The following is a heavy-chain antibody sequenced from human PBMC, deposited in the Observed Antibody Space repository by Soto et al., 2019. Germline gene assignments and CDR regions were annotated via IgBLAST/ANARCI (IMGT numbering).Heavy chain of an antibody. J-gene: IGHJ2*01. V-gene: IGHV4-34*01. CDR3: AREVPSLYFDL. Sequence: QVQLQQWGAGLLKPSETLSLTCAVYGGSFSGYYCSWIRQPPGKGLEWIGEINHSGSTNYNPSLKSRVTISVDTSKNQFSLKLSSVTAADTAVYYCAREVPSLYFDLWGRGTLVTVSS. CDR2: INHSGST. CDR1: GGSFSGYY. D-gene: IGHD1-1*01.